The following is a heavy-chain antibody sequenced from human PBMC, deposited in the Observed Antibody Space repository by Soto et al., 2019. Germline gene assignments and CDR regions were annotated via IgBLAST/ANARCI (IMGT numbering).Heavy chain of an antibody. V-gene: IGHV1-69*13. J-gene: IGHJ4*02. CDR1: GGTFSSYA. CDR2: IIPIFGTA. D-gene: IGHD2-21*01. CDR3: ATGGWGLYYFDY. Sequence: ASVKVSCKASGGTFSSYAISWVRQAPGQGLEWMGGIIPIFGTANYAQKFQGRVTITADESTSTAYMELSSLRSEDTAVYYCATGGWGLYYFDYWGQGTLVTVSS.